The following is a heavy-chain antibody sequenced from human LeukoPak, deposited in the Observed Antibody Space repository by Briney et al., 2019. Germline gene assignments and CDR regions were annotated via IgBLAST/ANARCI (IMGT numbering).Heavy chain of an antibody. D-gene: IGHD5-12*01. CDR3: VRGGYSFDY. J-gene: IGHJ4*02. V-gene: IGHV3-7*01. CDR2: LHADGIER. Sequence: GGSLRLSCAASGFTLSGYWMSWVRQALGKGLEWVARLHADGIERYYVDPVKGRFTISRDNAKNSLHLQMYSLRLDDTAVYYCVRGGYSFDYLGQGTLVTVSS. CDR1: GFTLSGYW.